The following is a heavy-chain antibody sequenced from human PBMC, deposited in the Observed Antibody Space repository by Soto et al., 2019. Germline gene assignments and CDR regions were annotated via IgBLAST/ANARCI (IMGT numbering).Heavy chain of an antibody. Sequence: QVQLVESGGGEVQPGRSLTISCAASGFTFSTYGMHWVRQTPGKGLEWVAVISYDGTNKFYSDSVKGRFTISRDNFKNTLTLQMNCLRADDTAVYSCAKDLQSYGDYDYYCYGMDVWGLGTRVTVSS. CDR1: GFTFSTYG. J-gene: IGHJ6*02. V-gene: IGHV3-30*18. CDR3: AKDLQSYGDYDYYCYGMDV. D-gene: IGHD4-17*01. CDR2: ISYDGTNK.